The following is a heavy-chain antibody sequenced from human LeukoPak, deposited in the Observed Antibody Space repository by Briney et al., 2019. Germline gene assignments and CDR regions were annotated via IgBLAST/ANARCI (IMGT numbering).Heavy chain of an antibody. Sequence: GASVNVSCKASGYTFTGYYMHWVRQAPGQGLEWMGWINPNSGGTNYAQKFQGWVTMTRDTSISTAYMELSRLRPDDTAVYYCARSSALLTAMVTYWGQGTLVTVSS. V-gene: IGHV1-2*04. J-gene: IGHJ4*02. CDR1: GYTFTGYY. CDR3: ARSSALLTAMVTY. D-gene: IGHD5-18*01. CDR2: INPNSGGT.